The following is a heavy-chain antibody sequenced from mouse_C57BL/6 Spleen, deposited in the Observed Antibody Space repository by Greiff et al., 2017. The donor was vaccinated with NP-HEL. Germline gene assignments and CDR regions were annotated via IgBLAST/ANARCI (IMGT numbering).Heavy chain of an antibody. CDR1: GYTFTDYY. CDR3: AQSRQRGGAD. V-gene: IGHV1-26*01. J-gene: IGHJ3*01. D-gene: IGHD6-1*01. CDR2: INPNNGGT. Sequence: EVQLQQSGPELVKPGASVKISCKASGYTFTDYYMNWVKQSHGKSLEWIGDINPNNGGTSYIQKFKGKATLTVDKSSRPAYIALRSLTPHASPPSYCAQSRQRGGADWGRGTLVTGSA.